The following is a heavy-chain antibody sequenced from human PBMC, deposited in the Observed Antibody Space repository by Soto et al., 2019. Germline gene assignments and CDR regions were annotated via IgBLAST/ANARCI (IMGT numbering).Heavy chain of an antibody. Sequence: QVQLVESGGGVVQPGRSLRLPCAESGFTFSSYGMHWVRQAPGKGLWWVSVIRYEGSNKYYADCVKARFTISRETSKNSLDLQMSSLRAEDTDVYYCARGTTWIDCWGQGTLVYVA. CDR3: ARGTTWIDC. V-gene: IGHV3-33*01. D-gene: IGHD4-17*01. CDR1: GFTFSSYG. J-gene: IGHJ4*02. CDR2: IRYEGSNK.